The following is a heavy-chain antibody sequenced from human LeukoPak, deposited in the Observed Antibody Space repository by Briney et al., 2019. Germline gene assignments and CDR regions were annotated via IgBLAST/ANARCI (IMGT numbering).Heavy chain of an antibody. CDR1: GGSISSYY. V-gene: IGHV4-59*08. CDR2: IYYSGST. Sequence: SETLSLTCTVSGGSISSYYWSWIRQPPGKGLEWIGYIYYSGSTNYNPSLKSRVTISVDTSKNQFSLKLSSVTVADTAVYYCARRPDYYGSEFDYWGQGTLVTVSS. D-gene: IGHD3-10*01. J-gene: IGHJ4*02. CDR3: ARRPDYYGSEFDY.